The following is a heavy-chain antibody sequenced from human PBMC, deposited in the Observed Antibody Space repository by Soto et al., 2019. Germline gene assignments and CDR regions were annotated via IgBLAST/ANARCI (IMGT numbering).Heavy chain of an antibody. CDR1: GGTFSSYA. Sequence: VASVKVSCKASGGTFSSYAISWVRQAPGQGLEWMGGIIPIFGTANYAQKFQGRVTITADESTSTAYMELSSLRSEDTAVYYCARDSGSRRPASPDYWGQGTLVTVSS. J-gene: IGHJ4*02. CDR3: ARDSGSRRPASPDY. V-gene: IGHV1-69*13. D-gene: IGHD3-10*01. CDR2: IIPIFGTA.